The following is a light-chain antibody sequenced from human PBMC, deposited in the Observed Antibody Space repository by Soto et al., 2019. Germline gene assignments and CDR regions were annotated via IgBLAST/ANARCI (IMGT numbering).Light chain of an antibody. V-gene: IGLV2-23*02. J-gene: IGLJ3*02. CDR1: SSDVGSYNL. Sequence: QSVLTQPASVSGSPGQSITISCTGTSSDVGSYNLVSWYQQHPGKAPKLMIYEVSKRPSGVSNRFSGSKSGNTASLTISGLQAEDEADYYCCSYAMFGGGTKVTVL. CDR2: EVS. CDR3: CSYAM.